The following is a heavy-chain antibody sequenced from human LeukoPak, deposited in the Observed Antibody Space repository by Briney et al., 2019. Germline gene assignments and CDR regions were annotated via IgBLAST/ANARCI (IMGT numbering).Heavy chain of an antibody. J-gene: IGHJ6*02. V-gene: IGHV4-34*01. CDR3: ARGRSALGSPGYCSSTSCRYYYYGMDV. CDR1: GGSFSGYY. CDR2: INHSGST. D-gene: IGHD2-2*03. Sequence: PSETLSLTCAVYGGSFSGYYWSWIRQPPGKGLEWIGEINHSGSTNYNPSLKSRVTISVDTSKNQFSLKLSSVTAADTAVYYCARGRSALGSPGYCSSTSCRYYYYGMDVWGQGTTVTVSS.